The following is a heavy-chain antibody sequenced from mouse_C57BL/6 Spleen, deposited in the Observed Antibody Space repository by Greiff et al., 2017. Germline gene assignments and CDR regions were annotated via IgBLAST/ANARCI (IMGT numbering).Heavy chain of an antibody. CDR3: ARASYCGSSYGYVYV. Sequence: QVQLQQPGAELVKPGASVKLSCKASGYTFTSYWMQWVKQRPGQGLEWIGEIDPSDSYTNYNQKFKGKATLTVDTSSSTAYMQLSSLTSEDSAVYYCARASYCGSSYGYVYVRGTRATVTVSS. CDR1: GYTFTSYW. CDR2: IDPSDSYT. V-gene: IGHV1-50*01. D-gene: IGHD1-1*01. J-gene: IGHJ1*03.